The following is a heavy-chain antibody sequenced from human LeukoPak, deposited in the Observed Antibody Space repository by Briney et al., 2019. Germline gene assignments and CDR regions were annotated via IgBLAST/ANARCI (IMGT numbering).Heavy chain of an antibody. D-gene: IGHD6-13*01. Sequence: GGSLRLSCAASGFIFSSYWMSWVRQAPGKGLEWVANIKQDGSEKYYVDSVKGRFTISRDNAKNSLYLQMNSLRAEDTAVYYCARGRSTHRYWGQGTLVTVSS. V-gene: IGHV3-7*03. CDR3: ARGRSTHRY. CDR1: GFIFSSYW. J-gene: IGHJ4*02. CDR2: IKQDGSEK.